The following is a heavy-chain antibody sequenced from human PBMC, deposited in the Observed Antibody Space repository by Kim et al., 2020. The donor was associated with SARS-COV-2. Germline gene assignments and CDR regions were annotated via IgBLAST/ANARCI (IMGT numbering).Heavy chain of an antibody. D-gene: IGHD2-2*01. V-gene: IGHV3-23*01. Sequence: YAGSGKGRFTISRDNAKNTLYLQMNSLSAEDTAVYYCAKGRQVYTSCYGYWGQGTLVTVSS. J-gene: IGHJ4*02. CDR3: AKGRQVYTSCYGY.